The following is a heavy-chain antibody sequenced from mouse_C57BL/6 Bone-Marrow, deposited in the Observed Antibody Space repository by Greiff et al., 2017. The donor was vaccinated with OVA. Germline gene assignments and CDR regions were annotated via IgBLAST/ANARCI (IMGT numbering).Heavy chain of an antibody. CDR1: GYTFTDYN. Sequence: VQLKQSGPELVKPGASVKIPCKASGYTFTDYNMDWVKQSHGKSLEWIGDINPNNGGTIYNQKFKGKATLTVDKSSSTAYMELRSLTSEDTAVYYCAREDYYGSRNWYFDVWGTGTTVTVSS. V-gene: IGHV1-18*01. CDR3: AREDYYGSRNWYFDV. CDR2: INPNNGGT. J-gene: IGHJ1*03. D-gene: IGHD1-1*01.